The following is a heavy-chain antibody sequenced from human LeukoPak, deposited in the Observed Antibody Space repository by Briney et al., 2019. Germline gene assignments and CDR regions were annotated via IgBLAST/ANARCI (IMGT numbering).Heavy chain of an antibody. CDR2: ISHSGST. CDR3: ARGKGYCSGGSCHNWLDP. V-gene: IGHV4-34*01. J-gene: IGHJ5*02. Sequence: PSETLSLTCAVYGGSFSGYYWSWIRQPSGKGLEWIGEISHSGSTNYNPSLKSRVTISVDTSKNQFSLKLSSVTAADTAVYYCARGKGYCSGGSCHNWLDPWGQGTLVTVSS. D-gene: IGHD2-15*01. CDR1: GGSFSGYY.